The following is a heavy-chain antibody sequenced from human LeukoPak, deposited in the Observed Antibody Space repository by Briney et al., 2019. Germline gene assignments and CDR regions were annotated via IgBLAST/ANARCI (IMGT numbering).Heavy chain of an antibody. CDR2: INHSGST. Sequence: SETLSLTCTVSGGSISSGDYYWSWIRQPPGKGLEWIGEINHSGSTNYNPSLKSRVTISVDTSKNQFSLKLSSVTAADTAVYYCARSWQGGLQYYYYYMDVWGKGTTVTVSS. J-gene: IGHJ6*03. CDR3: ARSWQGGLQYYYYYMDV. CDR1: GGSISSGDYY. D-gene: IGHD4-11*01. V-gene: IGHV4-39*07.